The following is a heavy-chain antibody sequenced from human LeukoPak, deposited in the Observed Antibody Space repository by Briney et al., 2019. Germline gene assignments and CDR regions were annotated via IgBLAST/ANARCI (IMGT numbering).Heavy chain of an antibody. CDR3: ARDGGVPRGYSGYDYVDYYYGMDV. J-gene: IGHJ6*02. V-gene: IGHV3-30-3*01. CDR2: ISDDGSKK. D-gene: IGHD5-12*01. Sequence: GGSLRLSCAASGFTFSSNAMHWVRPAPGKGLEWVAVISDDGSKKYYADFVKGRFTISRDNAKNSLYLQMNSLRAEDTAVYYCARDGGVPRGYSGYDYVDYYYGMDVWGQGTTVTVSS. CDR1: GFTFSSNA.